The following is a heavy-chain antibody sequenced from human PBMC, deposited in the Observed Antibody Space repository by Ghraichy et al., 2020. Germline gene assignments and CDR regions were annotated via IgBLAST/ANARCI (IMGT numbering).Heavy chain of an antibody. J-gene: IGHJ4*02. CDR3: ARDLGTVLAFLPLGSEPCLDY. D-gene: IGHD3-10*01. CDR1: GYTFTSYG. CDR2: ISAYNGNT. Sequence: ASVKVSCKASGYTFTSYGISWVRQAPVQGLEWMRWISAYNGNTNYAQKLQGRVTMTTDTSTSTAYMELRSLRSDETAVYYCARDLGTVLAFLPLGSEPCLDYWGQVTLVTVSS. V-gene: IGHV1-18*01.